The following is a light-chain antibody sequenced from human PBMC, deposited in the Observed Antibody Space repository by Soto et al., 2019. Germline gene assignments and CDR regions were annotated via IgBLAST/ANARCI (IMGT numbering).Light chain of an antibody. Sequence: QAVVTQEPSLTVSPGGTVTLTCASSTGAVTSGYYPNWFQQKPGQAPRSLIYSASYKHSWTPARFSGSLLGGKAALTLSGVQPEDEADYYCLLYYGGAQVFGGGTQLTVL. CDR3: LLYYGGAQV. CDR2: SAS. J-gene: IGLJ7*01. V-gene: IGLV7-43*01. CDR1: TGAVTSGYY.